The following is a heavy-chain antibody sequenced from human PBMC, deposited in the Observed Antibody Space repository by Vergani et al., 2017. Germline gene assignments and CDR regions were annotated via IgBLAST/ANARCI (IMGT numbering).Heavy chain of an antibody. J-gene: IGHJ4*02. D-gene: IGHD6-13*01. CDR1: GGSISSYY. CDR3: ASSENYSSSWFDY. CDR2: IYTSGST. V-gene: IGHV4-4*07. Sequence: QVQLQESGPGLVKPSETLSLTCTVSGGSISSYYWSWIRQPAGKGLEWIGRIYTSGSTNYNPSLKSRVTISVDKSKNQFSLKLSSVTAADTAVYYCASSENYSSSWFDYWGQGTLVTVSS.